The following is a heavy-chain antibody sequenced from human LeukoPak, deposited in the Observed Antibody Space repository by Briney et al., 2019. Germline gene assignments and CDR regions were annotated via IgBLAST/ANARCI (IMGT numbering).Heavy chain of an antibody. D-gene: IGHD2-15*01. CDR2: IIPIFGTA. V-gene: IGHV1-69*13. CDR3: ARVSCSGGSCYPGDYYYYGMDV. Sequence: ASVKVSCKASGGTFSSYAISWVRQAPGQGLEWMGGIIPIFGTANYAQKFQGRVTITADESTSTAYMELSSLRSEDTAVYYCARVSCSGGSCYPGDYYYYGMDVWGQGTTVTVSS. CDR1: GGTFSSYA. J-gene: IGHJ6*02.